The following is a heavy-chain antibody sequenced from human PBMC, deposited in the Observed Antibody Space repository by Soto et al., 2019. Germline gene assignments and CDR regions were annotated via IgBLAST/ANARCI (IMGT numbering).Heavy chain of an antibody. CDR1: GLTFGDYA. D-gene: IGHD6-13*01. J-gene: IGHJ4*02. Sequence: GGSLRLSCPAPGLTFGDYAMIWFRQAPGKGLEWVGRIKSKTDGGTTDYSAPVKGRFTISRDDSKNMLYLQMNSLNTEDTAVYYCTTDHGTSWNDYWGQGTLVTVSS. V-gene: IGHV3-15*01. CDR2: IKSKTDGGTT. CDR3: TTDHGTSWNDY.